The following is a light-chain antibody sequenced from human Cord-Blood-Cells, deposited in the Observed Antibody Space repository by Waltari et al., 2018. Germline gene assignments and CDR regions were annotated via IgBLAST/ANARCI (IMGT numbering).Light chain of an antibody. CDR2: YDS. Sequence: SYVLTQPPSVSVAPGKTARITCGGNNIGSKSVHWYQQKPGQAPVLVIYYDSERLSGIPERFSGSTSGNTGTLTISRVEAGDEADYYCQVWDSSSDHPVFGGGTRLTVL. J-gene: IGLJ3*02. V-gene: IGLV3-21*04. CDR3: QVWDSSSDHPV. CDR1: NIGSKS.